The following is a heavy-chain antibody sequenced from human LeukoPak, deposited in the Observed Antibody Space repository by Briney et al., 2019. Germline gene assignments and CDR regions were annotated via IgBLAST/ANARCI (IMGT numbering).Heavy chain of an antibody. D-gene: IGHD3-22*01. Sequence: GGSLRLSCAASGFTFSSYAMSWVRQAPGKGLEWVSVIYSGGSTYYGDSVKGRFTISRDNSKNTLYLQMNSLRAEDTAVYYCARVGRVDYYDGSGYFYGFDSWGQGTLVTVSS. CDR3: ARVGRVDYYDGSGYFYGFDS. CDR1: GFTFSSYA. J-gene: IGHJ4*02. CDR2: IYSGGST. V-gene: IGHV3-53*01.